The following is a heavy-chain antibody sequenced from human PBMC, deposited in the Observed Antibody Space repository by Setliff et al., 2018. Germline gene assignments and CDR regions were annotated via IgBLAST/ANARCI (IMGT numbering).Heavy chain of an antibody. CDR3: ARDPGFHSGTWCLGD. V-gene: IGHV4-4*08. CDR1: GGSIDSSF. Sequence: PSETLSLTCTVSGGSIDSSFWNWIRQSPEKGLEWIGYKSTRGDTNSNPSLRSRLTMSVDTSKSQFSLNLTSVTAADTAVYFCARDPGFHSGTWCLGDWGQGIQVTVS. J-gene: IGHJ4*02. D-gene: IGHD2-8*01. CDR2: KSTRGDT.